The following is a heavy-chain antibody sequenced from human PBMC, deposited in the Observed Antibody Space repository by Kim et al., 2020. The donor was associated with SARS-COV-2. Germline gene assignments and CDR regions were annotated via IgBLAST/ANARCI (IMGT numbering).Heavy chain of an antibody. CDR1: GGSISSYY. Sequence: SETLSLTCTVSGGSISSYYWSWIRQPPGKGLEWIGYIYYSGSTNYNPSLKSRVTISVDTSKNQFSLKLSSVTAADTAVYYCAGSLGYSGYDLSDYCGQGTLVTVSS. CDR2: IYYSGST. J-gene: IGHJ4*02. D-gene: IGHD5-12*01. CDR3: AGSLGYSGYDLSDY. V-gene: IGHV4-59*01.